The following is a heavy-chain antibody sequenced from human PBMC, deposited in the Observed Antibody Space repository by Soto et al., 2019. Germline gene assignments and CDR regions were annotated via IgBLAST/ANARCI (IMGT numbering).Heavy chain of an antibody. D-gene: IGHD3-22*01. CDR2: INAGNGNT. CDR1: GYTFTSYA. Sequence: ASVKVSCKASGYTFTSYAMHWVRQAPGQRLEWMGWINAGNGNTKYSQKFQGRVTITRDTSASTAYMELSSLRSEDTAVYYCARDAYYYDSSGYSEVGNFDYWGQGTLVTVSS. V-gene: IGHV1-3*01. CDR3: ARDAYYYDSSGYSEVGNFDY. J-gene: IGHJ4*02.